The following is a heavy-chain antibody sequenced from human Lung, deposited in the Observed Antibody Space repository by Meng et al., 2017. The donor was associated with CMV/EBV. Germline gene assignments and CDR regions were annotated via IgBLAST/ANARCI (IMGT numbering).Heavy chain of an antibody. V-gene: IGHV4-39*07. Sequence: SXTLSLXCIVSGGSIISSSYYWGWIRQPPGKGLEWIGSIYYSGTTYYNPSLKSRITISVDTSKNQFSLKLSSVTAADTAVYYCARDLGGNFYFFGYWGQGTLVTVSS. CDR2: IYYSGTT. J-gene: IGHJ4*02. D-gene: IGHD2/OR15-2a*01. CDR3: ARDLGGNFYFFGY. CDR1: GGSIISSSYY.